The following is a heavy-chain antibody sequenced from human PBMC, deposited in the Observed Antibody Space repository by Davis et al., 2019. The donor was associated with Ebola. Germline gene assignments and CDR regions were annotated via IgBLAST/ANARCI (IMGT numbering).Heavy chain of an antibody. CDR2: ISGSGGST. D-gene: IGHD5-18*01. J-gene: IGHJ4*02. CDR1: GFTFSSYS. CDR3: AKERGYSSPFDY. V-gene: IGHV3-23*01. Sequence: GESLKISCAASGFTFSSYSMNWVRQAPGKGLEWVSAISGSGGSTYYADSVKGRFTISRDNSKDTLYLQMNSLRAEDAAVYYCAKERGYSSPFDYWGQGTLVTVSS.